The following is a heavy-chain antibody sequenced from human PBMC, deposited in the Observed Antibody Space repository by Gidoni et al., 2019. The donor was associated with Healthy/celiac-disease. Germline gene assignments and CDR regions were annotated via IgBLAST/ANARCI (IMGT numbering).Heavy chain of an antibody. CDR3: AKDKYGSSPNWFDP. V-gene: IGHV3-23*01. J-gene: IGHJ5*02. Sequence: EVQLLESGGGLVQPGGSLRPSRAAPGFPFSSYAMSWVRQAPGKGLEVVSAISGSGGSTYYADSVKGRFTISRDNSKNTLYLQMNSLRAEDTAVYYCAKDKYGSSPNWFDPWGQGTLVTVSS. CDR1: GFPFSSYA. CDR2: ISGSGGST. D-gene: IGHD6-13*01.